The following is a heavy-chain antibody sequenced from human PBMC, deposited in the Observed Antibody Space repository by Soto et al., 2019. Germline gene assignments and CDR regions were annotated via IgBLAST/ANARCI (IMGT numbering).Heavy chain of an antibody. J-gene: IGHJ5*02. CDR1: GFTFSSYG. CDR3: ARDRTIFGIPSNWFDP. V-gene: IGHV3-33*01. CDR2: IWYDGSNK. Sequence: AGGSLRLSCAASGFTFSSYGMHWVRQAPGKGLEWVAVIWYDGSNKYYADSVKGRFTISRDNSKNTLYLQMNSLRAEDTAVYYCARDRTIFGIPSNWFDPWGQGTLVTVSS. D-gene: IGHD3-3*01.